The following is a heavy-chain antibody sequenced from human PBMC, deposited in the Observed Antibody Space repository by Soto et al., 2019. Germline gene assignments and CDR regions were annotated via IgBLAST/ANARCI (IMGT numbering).Heavy chain of an antibody. CDR3: AAAFYYDSRLDYNGMDV. D-gene: IGHD3-22*01. CDR1: GYTFTSYY. CDR2: INPSGGST. Sequence: ASVKVSCKASGYTFTSYYMHWVRQAPGQGLEWMGIINPSGGSTSYAQRFQGRVTMTRDTSTSTVYMELSSLRSEDTAVYYCAAAFYYDSRLDYNGMDVWGQGTTVTVSS. J-gene: IGHJ6*02. V-gene: IGHV1-46*01.